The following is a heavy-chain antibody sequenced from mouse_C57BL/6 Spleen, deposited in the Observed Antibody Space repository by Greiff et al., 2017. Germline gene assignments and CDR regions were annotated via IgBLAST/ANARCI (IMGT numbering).Heavy chain of an antibody. J-gene: IGHJ3*01. V-gene: IGHV2-2*01. CDR1: GFSLTSYG. CDR2: IWSGGST. CDR3: ARNSDYDGVFAY. Sequence: QVQLQQSGPGLVQPSQSLSITCTVSGFSLTSYGVHWVRQSPGKGLEWLGVIWSGGSTDYNAAFISRLSISKDNSKGQVFFKMNSLQADDTAIYYCARNSDYDGVFAYWGQGTLVTVSA. D-gene: IGHD2-4*01.